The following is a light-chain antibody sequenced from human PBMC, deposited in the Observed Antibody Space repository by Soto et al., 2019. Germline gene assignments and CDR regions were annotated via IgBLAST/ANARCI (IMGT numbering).Light chain of an antibody. J-gene: IGLJ2*01. CDR3: SSYTSSSTVV. CDR1: XXDVGGYNY. Sequence: QSALTQPASVSGSPXXXXTISCXXXXXDVGGYNYVSWYQQHPGKAPKLMIYDVSNRPSGVSNRFSGSKSGNTASLTISGLQAEDEADYYCSSYTSSSTVVFGGGTKVTVL. CDR2: DVS. V-gene: IGLV2-14*01.